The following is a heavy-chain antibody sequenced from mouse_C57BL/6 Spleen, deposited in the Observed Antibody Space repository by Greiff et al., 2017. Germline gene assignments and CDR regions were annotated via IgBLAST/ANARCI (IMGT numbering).Heavy chain of an antibody. CDR3: AREDYCSSHAMDY. J-gene: IGHJ4*01. V-gene: IGHV1-81*01. D-gene: IGHD1-1*01. CDR1: GYTFTSYG. Sequence: QVQLQQSGAELARPGASVKLSCKASGYTFTSYGISWVKQRTGQGLEWIGEIYPRSGSTYYNEKFKGKATLTADKSSSTAYMELRSLTSEDSAVXFCAREDYCSSHAMDYWGQGTSVTVSS. CDR2: IYPRSGST.